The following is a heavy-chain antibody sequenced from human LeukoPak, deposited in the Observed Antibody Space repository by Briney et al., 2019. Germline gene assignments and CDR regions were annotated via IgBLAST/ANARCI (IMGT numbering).Heavy chain of an antibody. CDR2: MNPNSGNT. Sequence: ASVKVSCKASGYTFTSYDINWVRQATGQGLEWMGWMNPNSGNTGYAQKFQGRVTMTRNTSISTAYMELSSLRSEDTAVYYCARVVRELHLLDYWGQGTLVTVSS. J-gene: IGHJ4*02. CDR1: GYTFTSYD. V-gene: IGHV1-8*01. CDR3: ARVVRELHLLDY. D-gene: IGHD3-10*01.